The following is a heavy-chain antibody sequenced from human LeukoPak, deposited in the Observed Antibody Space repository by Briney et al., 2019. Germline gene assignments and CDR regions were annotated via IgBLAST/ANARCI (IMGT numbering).Heavy chain of an antibody. D-gene: IGHD4-11*01. CDR1: GDSVSSNSAA. CDR3: ARKGTVTTPFDY. CDR2: TYYRSKWFS. J-gene: IGHJ4*02. Sequence: SQTLSLTCAISGDSVSSNSAAWNWIRQSPSRGLEWLGRTYYRSKWFSDYAVSGKSRITINADTSKNQFSLQLNSVTPEDTAVYYCARKGTVTTPFDYWGQGILVTVSS. V-gene: IGHV6-1*01.